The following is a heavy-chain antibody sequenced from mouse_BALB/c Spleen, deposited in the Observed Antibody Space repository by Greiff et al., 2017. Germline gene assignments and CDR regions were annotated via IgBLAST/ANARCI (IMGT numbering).Heavy chain of an antibody. CDR3: AREGGWLLRAMDY. V-gene: IGHV3-6*02. CDR2: ISYDGSN. Sequence: EVKLQESGPGLVKPSQSLSLTCSVTGYSITSGYYWNWIRQFPGNKLEWMGYISYDGSNNYNPSLKNRISITRDTSKNQFFLKLNSVTTEDTATYYCAREGGWLLRAMDYWGQGTSVTVSS. CDR1: GYSITSGYY. D-gene: IGHD2-3*01. J-gene: IGHJ4*01.